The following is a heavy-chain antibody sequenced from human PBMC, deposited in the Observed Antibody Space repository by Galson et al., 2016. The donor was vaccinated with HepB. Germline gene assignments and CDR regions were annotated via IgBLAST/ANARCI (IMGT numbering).Heavy chain of an antibody. V-gene: IGHV3-23*01. D-gene: IGHD2-15*01. CDR1: GFSFNYCA. CDR3: AKGGVVGPTTRILDS. CDR2: IGSGGGGI. Sequence: SLRLSCAASGFSFNYCAMSWVRQAPGKGLEWVSIIGSGGGGIVYADSVKGRFTISRDNSKKTLYLQMSDLRGYDSAVYYCAKGGVVGPTTRILDSWGQGTLVTDSS. J-gene: IGHJ4*02.